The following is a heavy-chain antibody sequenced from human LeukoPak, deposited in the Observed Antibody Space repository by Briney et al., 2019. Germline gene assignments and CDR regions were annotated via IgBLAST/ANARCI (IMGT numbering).Heavy chain of an antibody. J-gene: IGHJ4*02. D-gene: IGHD2-15*01. V-gene: IGHV4-34*01. CDR1: GGSFSGYY. Sequence: SETLSLTCAVYGGSFSGYYWSWIRQPPGNGLEWIGEINHSGSTNYNPSLKSRVTISVDTSKNQFSLKLSSVTAADTAVYYCALSTIAAPGFDYWGQGTLVTVSS. CDR2: INHSGST. CDR3: ALSTIAAPGFDY.